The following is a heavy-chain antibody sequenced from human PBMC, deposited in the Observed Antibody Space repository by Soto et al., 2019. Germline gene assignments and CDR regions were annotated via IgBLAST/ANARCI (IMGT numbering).Heavy chain of an antibody. Sequence: LSLTCAVYGGSFSGYYWSWIRQPPGKAPEWIGYVYHNGNAYPKPSLKGRVTISLDGAKNQFSLKMTSVTAADTGLYYCAARPYYYYGLDVWGQGTTVTAP. V-gene: IGHV4-34*03. CDR3: AARPYYYYGLDV. D-gene: IGHD3-10*01. CDR1: GGSFSGYY. J-gene: IGHJ6*02. CDR2: VYHNGNA.